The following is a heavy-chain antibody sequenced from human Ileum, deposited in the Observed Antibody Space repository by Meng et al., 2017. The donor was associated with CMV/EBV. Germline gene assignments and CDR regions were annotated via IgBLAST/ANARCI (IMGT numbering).Heavy chain of an antibody. CDR1: GGSLDAYY. CDR3: ATDPGGY. CDR2: IHRSGTT. J-gene: IGHJ4*02. Sequence: LTLCETTPLTSHVCGGSLDAYYWSWIRQPPGRGLGGVGEIHRSGTTTYNPSLKSRVTISVDASKNQFSLKLTSVTAADTAVYFCATDPGGYWGQGTLVTVSS. D-gene: IGHD1-14*01. V-gene: IGHV4-34*01.